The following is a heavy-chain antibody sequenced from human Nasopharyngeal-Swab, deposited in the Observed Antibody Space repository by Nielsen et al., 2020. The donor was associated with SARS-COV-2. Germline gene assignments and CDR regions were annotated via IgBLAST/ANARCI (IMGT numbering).Heavy chain of an antibody. CDR3: ATGPPVAGHNWFDP. D-gene: IGHD6-19*01. CDR1: GYTLTELS. V-gene: IGHV1-24*01. Sequence: ASVKVSCKVSGYTLTELSMHWVRQAPGEGLEWMGGFDPEDGETIYAQKFQGRVTMTEDTSTDTAYMELSSLRSEDTAVYYCATGPPVAGHNWFDPWGQGTLVTVSS. J-gene: IGHJ5*02. CDR2: FDPEDGET.